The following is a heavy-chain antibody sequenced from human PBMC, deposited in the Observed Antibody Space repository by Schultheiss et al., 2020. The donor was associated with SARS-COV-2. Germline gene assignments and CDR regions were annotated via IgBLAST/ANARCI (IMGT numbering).Heavy chain of an antibody. D-gene: IGHD2-2*02. Sequence: SETLSLTCAVSGYSISSGYYWGWIRQPPGKGLEWIGEINHSGSTNYNPSLKSRVTISVDTSKNQFSLKLSSVTAADTAVYYCARSDCSSTSCYTARWYYYMDVWGKGTTVTVSS. CDR1: GYSISSGYY. CDR2: INHSGST. V-gene: IGHV4-38-2*01. J-gene: IGHJ6*03. CDR3: ARSDCSSTSCYTARWYYYMDV.